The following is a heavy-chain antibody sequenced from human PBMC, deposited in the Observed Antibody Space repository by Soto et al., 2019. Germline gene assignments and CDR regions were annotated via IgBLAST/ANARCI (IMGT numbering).Heavy chain of an antibody. V-gene: IGHV1-46*01. CDR3: ARDRVDCSGGNCWRSVEDT. CDR2: IDPSGGGT. Sequence: AXVKVSCKVSGYTLTELSMHWVRQAPGQCLEWMAIIDPSGGGTSYAQKFQGRLTMTRDTSTSTVYMELSSLRSEDTAVYYCARDRVDCSGGNCWRSVEDTWGQGTLVTVSS. D-gene: IGHD2-15*01. J-gene: IGHJ5*02. CDR1: GYTLTELS.